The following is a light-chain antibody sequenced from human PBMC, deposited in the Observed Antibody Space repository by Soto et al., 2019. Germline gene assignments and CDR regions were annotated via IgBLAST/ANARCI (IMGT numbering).Light chain of an antibody. J-gene: IGKJ4*01. CDR1: QTVRNNY. V-gene: IGKV3-20*01. CDR3: QQYGYLVT. Sequence: EFVLTQSPGTLSLSPGERAPLSCRASQTVRNNYLAWYQQKPGRAHRLLIYGASSRATGIPDRFSGSGSGTGFTLTISRLEPEDFAMYYCQQYGYLVTFGGGTKVDIK. CDR2: GAS.